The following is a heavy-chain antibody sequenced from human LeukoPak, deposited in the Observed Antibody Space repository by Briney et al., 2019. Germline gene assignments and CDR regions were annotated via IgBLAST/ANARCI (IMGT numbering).Heavy chain of an antibody. J-gene: IGHJ4*02. V-gene: IGHV4-39*01. CDR3: ARHNPIVGAAGVSDY. CDR1: GGSISSSSYY. CDR2: IYYSGST. Sequence: PSETLSLTCTVSGGSISSSSYYWGWIRQPPGKGLEWIGSIYYSGSTYYTPSLKSRVTISVDTSKNQFSPKLSSVTAADTAVYYCARHNPIVGAAGVSDYWGQGTLVTVSS. D-gene: IGHD1-26*01.